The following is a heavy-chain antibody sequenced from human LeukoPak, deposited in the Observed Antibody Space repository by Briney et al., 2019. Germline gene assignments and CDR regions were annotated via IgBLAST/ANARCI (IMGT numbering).Heavy chain of an antibody. CDR3: ARAYGSSSSADY. J-gene: IGHJ4*02. Sequence: ASVKVSCNTSGYTFTIIGISWVRHAPGQGLELKGWISAYNADTTYAQKLQDRATMTADTSTSTAYMEMRSLRSDDTAVYYCARAYGSSSSADYWGQGTLVTVSS. CDR1: GYTFTIIG. CDR2: ISAYNADT. D-gene: IGHD6-6*01. V-gene: IGHV1-18*01.